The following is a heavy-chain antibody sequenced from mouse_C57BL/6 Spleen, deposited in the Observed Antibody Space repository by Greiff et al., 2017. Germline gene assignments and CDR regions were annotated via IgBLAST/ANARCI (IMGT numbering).Heavy chain of an antibody. CDR2: IDPSDSYT. J-gene: IGHJ2*01. V-gene: IGHV1-50*01. Sequence: VQLQQPGAELVKPGASVKLSCKASGYTFTSYWMQWVKQRPGQGLEWIGEIDPSDSYTNYNQKFKGKATLTVDTSSSTAYMQLSSLTSEDSAVYYCARVGPITTVDYWGQGTTLTVSS. D-gene: IGHD1-1*01. CDR1: GYTFTSYW. CDR3: ARVGPITTVDY.